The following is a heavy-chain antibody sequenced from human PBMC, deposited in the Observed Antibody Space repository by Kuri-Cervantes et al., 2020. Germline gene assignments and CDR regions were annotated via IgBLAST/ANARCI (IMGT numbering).Heavy chain of an antibody. J-gene: IGHJ4*02. Sequence: ASVKVSCKASGYTFTSYGISWVRQAPGQGLEWMGWISAYNGNTNYAQKLQGRVTMTTDTSTSTAYMELRSLRSEDTAVYYCARDQFDYDSSGIFDYWGQGTLVTVSS. CDR3: ARDQFDYDSSGIFDY. CDR1: GYTFTSYG. V-gene: IGHV1-18*01. CDR2: ISAYNGNT. D-gene: IGHD3-22*01.